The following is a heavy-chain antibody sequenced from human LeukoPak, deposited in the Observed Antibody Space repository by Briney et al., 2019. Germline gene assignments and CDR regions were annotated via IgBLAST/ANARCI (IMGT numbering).Heavy chain of an antibody. D-gene: IGHD4-23*01. V-gene: IGHV4-4*07. CDR2: IHTRGDT. CDR3: ARGTGPLYGGRPDY. CDR1: GGSISSYF. J-gene: IGHJ4*02. Sequence: PSETLSLTCTVSGGSISSYFWNWIRQPAGKGLEYIGRIHTRGDTDYNPSLKSRVTIALDRSKNQFSLNLRSVTAADTAVYFCARGTGPLYGGRPDYWGQGTLVTVSS.